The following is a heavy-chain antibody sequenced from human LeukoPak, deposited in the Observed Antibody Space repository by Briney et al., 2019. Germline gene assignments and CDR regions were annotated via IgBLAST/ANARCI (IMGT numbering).Heavy chain of an antibody. V-gene: IGHV4-39*01. Sequence: KPSETLSLTCTVSGGSISSSSYYWGWIRQPPGKGLEWIGSVYSGGSTYYKPSLKSRVTISVDTSKNQFSLKLSSVTAADTAVYYCARNADVAVASVKFDYWGQGTLVTVSS. J-gene: IGHJ4*02. CDR1: GGSISSSSYY. CDR2: VYSGGST. CDR3: ARNADVAVASVKFDY. D-gene: IGHD6-19*01.